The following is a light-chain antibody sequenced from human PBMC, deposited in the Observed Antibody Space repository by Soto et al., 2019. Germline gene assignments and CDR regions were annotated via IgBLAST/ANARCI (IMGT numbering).Light chain of an antibody. V-gene: IGLV2-23*02. CDR1: SSDVGSYTL. Sequence: QSVLTQPASVSGSPGQSITISCTGSSSDVGSYTLVSWYQQHPGKVPKLMINKVSKRPSGVSVSFSGSRSGNTASLTFSGLQAEDEADYFCWSYAGSFTYVFGTGTKVTVL. J-gene: IGLJ1*01. CDR3: WSYAGSFTYV. CDR2: KVS.